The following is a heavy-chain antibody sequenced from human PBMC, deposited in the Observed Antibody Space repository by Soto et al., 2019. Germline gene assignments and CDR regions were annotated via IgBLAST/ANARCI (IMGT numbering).Heavy chain of an antibody. CDR3: ARDARGTRGFDEMDI. D-gene: IGHD3-9*01. J-gene: IGHJ6*02. Sequence: ASVKVSCKASGYIFTGYPIHWVRQAPGRGLEWMGWINPNSGDTGYAQNFQGRVTMTRDTSFNLVYMEMSGLMSDDTAVYYCARDARGTRGFDEMDIWGQGTTVTVSS. V-gene: IGHV1-2*02. CDR2: INPNSGDT. CDR1: GYIFTGYP.